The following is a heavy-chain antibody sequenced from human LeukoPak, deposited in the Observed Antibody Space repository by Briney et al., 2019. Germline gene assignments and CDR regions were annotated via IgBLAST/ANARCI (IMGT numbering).Heavy chain of an antibody. V-gene: IGHV1-69*06. CDR3: ARGLQETLAWLKALSAFDI. CDR2: IIPLFGAP. D-gene: IGHD5-24*01. Sequence: SVKVSCKASGGSFSSYAISWVRQAPGQGLEWMGGIIPLFGAPNYAQKFQGRVTITADKSTTTAYMELSSLRSEDTAVYFCARGLQETLAWLKALSAFDIWGQGTMVTVSS. J-gene: IGHJ3*02. CDR1: GGSFSSYA.